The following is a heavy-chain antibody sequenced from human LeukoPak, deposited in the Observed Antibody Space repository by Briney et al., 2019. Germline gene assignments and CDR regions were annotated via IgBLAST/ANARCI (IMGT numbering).Heavy chain of an antibody. D-gene: IGHD2-15*01. J-gene: IGHJ4*02. Sequence: PGGCLRLSCAASGFTFDDYAMHWVRQAPGKGLEWVSLISGDGGSTYYADSVKGRFTISRDNSKNSLYLQMNSLRTEDTALYYCAKGWSVVAATAAADYWGQGTLVTVSS. CDR1: GFTFDDYA. V-gene: IGHV3-43*02. CDR2: ISGDGGST. CDR3: AKGWSVVAATAAADY.